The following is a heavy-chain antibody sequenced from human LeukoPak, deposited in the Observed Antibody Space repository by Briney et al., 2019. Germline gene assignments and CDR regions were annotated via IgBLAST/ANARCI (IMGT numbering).Heavy chain of an antibody. J-gene: IGHJ3*02. Sequence: SETLSLTCTVSGGSISSRSYYWGWMRQPTGKGLESIGSLYYSGTTYYNPSLKRRVTISVDTSKNQVSLKLRSVTAADTAVYYCARSYCSSSTCYAEGAFDMWGQGTMVTVSS. CDR2: LYYSGTT. CDR3: ARSYCSSSTCYAEGAFDM. CDR1: GGSISSRSYY. V-gene: IGHV4-39*01. D-gene: IGHD2-2*01.